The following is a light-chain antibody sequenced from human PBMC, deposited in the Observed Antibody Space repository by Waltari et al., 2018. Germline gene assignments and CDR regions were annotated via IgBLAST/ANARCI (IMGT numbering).Light chain of an antibody. CDR2: DVN. V-gene: IGLV2-14*03. J-gene: IGLJ1*01. CDR3: GSYTTRATHV. Sequence: QSALTQPASVSGSPGQSSTLSCPGTSSDVGGYNYVSWYQQHPGTTPKLIIFDVNRRPSGVSHRFSGSKSGNTASLTISGLQAEDEADYYCGSYTTRATHVFGIGTKVTVL. CDR1: SSDVGGYNY.